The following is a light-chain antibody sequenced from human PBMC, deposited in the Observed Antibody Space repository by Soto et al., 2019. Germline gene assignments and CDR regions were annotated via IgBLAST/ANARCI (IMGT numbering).Light chain of an antibody. V-gene: IGKV1-5*01. J-gene: IGKJ1*01. CDR3: QQYNSYSPTWT. CDR2: DAS. CDR1: QSISSW. Sequence: DIQMTQSPSTPSASLGGRVTITFPALQSISSWLAWYQQKPGKAPKLLIYDASSLESGVPSRFSGSGSGTEFTLTISSLQPDDFATYYCQQYNSYSPTWTFGRGTKVDIK.